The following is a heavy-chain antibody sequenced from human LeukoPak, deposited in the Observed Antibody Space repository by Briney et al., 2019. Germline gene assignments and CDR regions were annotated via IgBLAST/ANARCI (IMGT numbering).Heavy chain of an antibody. D-gene: IGHD6-13*01. CDR2: IGGHGSDT. V-gene: IGHV3-23*01. J-gene: IGHJ4*02. Sequence: QPGGSLRLSCAASGFTFSEYAMSWVRQAPGKGLEWVSAIGGHGSDTYYADSVKGRFTISRDNSKNTLYLQMNSLRAEDTAVYYCARDAYSSSRNDYWGQGTLVTVSS. CDR3: ARDAYSSSRNDY. CDR1: GFTFSEYA.